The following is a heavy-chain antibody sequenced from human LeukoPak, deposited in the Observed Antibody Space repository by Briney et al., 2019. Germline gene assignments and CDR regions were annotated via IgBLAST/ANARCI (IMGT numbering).Heavy chain of an antibody. V-gene: IGHV6-1*01. CDR1: GDSVSSNSAA. D-gene: IGHD3-10*01. CDR3: VRDSYGRFDY. J-gene: IGHJ4*02. Sequence: SQTLSLTCVISGDSVSSNSAAWNWIRQSPPRGLEWLGRTYYRSKWYSAYSVSVKSRITINPDTSKNQFSLQLSFVTPEDTAVYYCVRDSYGRFDYWGQGTLVTVSS. CDR2: TYYRSKWYS.